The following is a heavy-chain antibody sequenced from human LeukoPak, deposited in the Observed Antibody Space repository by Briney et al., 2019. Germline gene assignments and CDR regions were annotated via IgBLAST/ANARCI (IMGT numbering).Heavy chain of an antibody. CDR2: INPNSGGT. Sequence: AASVKVSCKASGYTFTGYYMHWVRQAPGQGLEWMGWINPNSGGTNYAQKFQGRVTMTRDTSISTAYMELSRLRSDDTAVYYCARGNDLEWLPNYYYYYYYMDVWGKGTTVTVSS. CDR1: GYTFTGYY. J-gene: IGHJ6*03. CDR3: ARGNDLEWLPNYYYYYYYMDV. V-gene: IGHV1-2*02. D-gene: IGHD3-3*01.